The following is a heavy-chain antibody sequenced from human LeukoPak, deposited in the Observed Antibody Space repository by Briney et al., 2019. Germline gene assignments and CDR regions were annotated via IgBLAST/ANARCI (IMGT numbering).Heavy chain of an antibody. J-gene: IGHJ4*02. Sequence: GGSLRLSCAASGFTFSNYAMSWVRQAPGKGLEWVSSITGSGGSTYYADSVKGRFTISRDNSKNTLYLQMNSLSAEDTAVYYCAKWGDYDVLTGYYDPDYWGQGTLVTVSS. V-gene: IGHV3-23*01. CDR3: AKWGDYDVLTGYYDPDY. CDR2: ITGSGGST. D-gene: IGHD3-9*01. CDR1: GFTFSNYA.